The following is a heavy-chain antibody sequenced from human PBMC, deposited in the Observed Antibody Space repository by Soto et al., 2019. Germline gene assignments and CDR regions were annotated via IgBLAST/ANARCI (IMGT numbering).Heavy chain of an antibody. CDR3: AHSTRTIDAFDI. CDR1: GFSLSTSGVG. D-gene: IGHD2-15*01. V-gene: IGHV2-5*02. J-gene: IGHJ3*02. CDR2: IYWDDDK. Sequence: QITLKESGPPLVKPTQTLTLTCTFSGFSLSTSGVGVGWIRQPPGKALEWLALIYWDDDKRYSPSLKSRLTIPKXXSKNQVVLTMTNMDPVDTATYYCAHSTRTIDAFDIWGQGTMVTVSS.